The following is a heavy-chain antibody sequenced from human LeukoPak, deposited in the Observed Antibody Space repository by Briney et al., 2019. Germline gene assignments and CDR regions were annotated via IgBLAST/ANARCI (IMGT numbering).Heavy chain of an antibody. Sequence: SQTLSLTCDISGDSVSTNIAAWNWIRQSPSRGLEWLGRTYYRSKWYSDCELSLKSRISIHADTSKNQVSLQLNSVTPDDTAVYYCARDRLSSDYFDYWGQGTLVTVSS. CDR3: ARDRLSSDYFDY. V-gene: IGHV6-1*01. J-gene: IGHJ4*02. D-gene: IGHD2-15*01. CDR2: TYYRSKWYS. CDR1: GDSVSTNIAA.